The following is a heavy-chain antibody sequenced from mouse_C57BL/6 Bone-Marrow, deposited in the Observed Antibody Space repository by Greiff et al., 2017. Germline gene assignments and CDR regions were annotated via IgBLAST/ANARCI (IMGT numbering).Heavy chain of an antibody. CDR2: IWSGGST. V-gene: IGHV2-2*01. D-gene: IGHD2-4*01. CDR3: ASLYYDYDGFAY. J-gene: IGHJ3*01. CDR1: GFSLTSYG. Sequence: QVQLKESGPGLVQPSPSLSITCTVSGFSLTSYGVHWVRQSPGKGLEWLGVIWSGGSTDYNAAFISRLSISKDNSKSQVFFKMNSLQADDTAIYYCASLYYDYDGFAYWGQGTLVTVSA.